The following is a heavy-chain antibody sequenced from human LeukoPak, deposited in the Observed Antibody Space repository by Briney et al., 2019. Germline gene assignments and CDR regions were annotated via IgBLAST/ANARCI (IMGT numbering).Heavy chain of an antibody. V-gene: IGHV3-48*02. D-gene: IGHD2-21*02. CDR1: GFTFSNYA. CDR3: ARYNIVVETAIRDAFDI. CDR2: ISSGSSTI. J-gene: IGHJ3*02. Sequence: GGSLRLSCAASGFTFSNYALHWVRQAPGKGLEWVSYISSGSSTIYYADSVKGRFTISRDNAKNSLCLQMNSLRDEDTAVYYCARYNIVVETAIRDAFDIWGQGTMVTVSS.